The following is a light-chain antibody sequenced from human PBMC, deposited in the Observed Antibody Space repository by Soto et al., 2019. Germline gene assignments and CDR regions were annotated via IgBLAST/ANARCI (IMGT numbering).Light chain of an antibody. V-gene: IGKV1-39*01. J-gene: IGKJ1*01. Sequence: EIQMPQSPSSLSASVGDRVTITCRTSQGISIYLNWYQQIPGKAPKLLIYASSNLHTGVPSRFSGSASGTDFTLTISCLQSEDSATYYCQQTYSNPRTFGQGTKVDI. CDR3: QQTYSNPRT. CDR2: ASS. CDR1: QGISIY.